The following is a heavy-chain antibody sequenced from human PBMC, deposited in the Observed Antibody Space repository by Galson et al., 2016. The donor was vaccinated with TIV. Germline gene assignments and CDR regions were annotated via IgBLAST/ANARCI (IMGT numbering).Heavy chain of an antibody. J-gene: IGHJ6*02. V-gene: IGHV3-21*01. D-gene: IGHD2-15*01. CDR1: GFTFSGHS. CDR3: AKKNRYWVGYDTMDV. CDR2: ISNSGDYI. Sequence: SLRLSCAASGFTFSGHSMNWVRQAPGKGLEWVSSISNSGDYIYYSDSMKGRFTISRDNAKKSLYLQMHNLRAEDTAVYYCAKKNRYWVGYDTMDVCGQGTTATVS.